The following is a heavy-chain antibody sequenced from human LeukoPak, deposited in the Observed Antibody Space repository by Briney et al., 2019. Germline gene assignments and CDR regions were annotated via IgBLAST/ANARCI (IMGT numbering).Heavy chain of an antibody. Sequence: ASVKVTRKASGYTFTSYGISWVRQAPGQGLEWMGWISAYNGNTNYAQKLQGRVTMTTDTSTSTAYMEPRSLRSDDTAVYYCARMYSGSYDVDYWGQGTLVTVSS. CDR3: ARMYSGSYDVDY. CDR1: GYTFTSYG. V-gene: IGHV1-18*01. J-gene: IGHJ4*02. CDR2: ISAYNGNT. D-gene: IGHD1-26*01.